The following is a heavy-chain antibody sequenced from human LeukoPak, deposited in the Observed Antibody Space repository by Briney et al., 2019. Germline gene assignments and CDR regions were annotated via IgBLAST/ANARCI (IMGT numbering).Heavy chain of an antibody. CDR2: INPNSGGT. Sequence: ASVKVSCKASGYTFTGYYMHWVRQAPGQGLEWMGRINPNSGGTNYAQEFQGRVTMTRDTSISTAYMELSRLRSDDTAVYYCARDQAYSSSWYGPGDDYWGQGTLVTVSS. J-gene: IGHJ4*02. V-gene: IGHV1-2*06. CDR1: GYTFTGYY. CDR3: ARDQAYSSSWYGPGDDY. D-gene: IGHD6-13*01.